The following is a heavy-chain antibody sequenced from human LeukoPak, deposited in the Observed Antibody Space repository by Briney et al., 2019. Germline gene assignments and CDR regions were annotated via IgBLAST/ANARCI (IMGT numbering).Heavy chain of an antibody. D-gene: IGHD3-3*01. CDR3: ANDFWSGYSADY. Sequence: RGSLRLSCAASGFTFSSYSMNWVRQAPGKGLEWVSSISSSSSYIYYADSVKGRFTISRDNAKNSLYLQMNSLRAEDTAVYYCANDFWSGYSADYWGQGTLVTVSS. CDR2: ISSSSSYI. J-gene: IGHJ4*02. CDR1: GFTFSSYS. V-gene: IGHV3-21*01.